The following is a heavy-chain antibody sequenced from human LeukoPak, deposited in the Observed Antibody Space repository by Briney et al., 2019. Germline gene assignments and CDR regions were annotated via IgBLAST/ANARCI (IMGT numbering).Heavy chain of an antibody. V-gene: IGHV3-23*01. D-gene: IGHD3-9*01. CDR3: AKWGDYDVLTGYYVSDF. CDR2: VSGRSDNT. J-gene: IGHJ4*02. Sequence: GGSLRLSCAASGFIFSNYAMYWVRQAPGKGLEWVSAVSGRSDNTYYADSVKGRFTLSRDSSKNTLYLQMNSLRADDTAVYYCAKWGDYDVLTGYYVSDFWGQGTLVTVSS. CDR1: GFIFSNYA.